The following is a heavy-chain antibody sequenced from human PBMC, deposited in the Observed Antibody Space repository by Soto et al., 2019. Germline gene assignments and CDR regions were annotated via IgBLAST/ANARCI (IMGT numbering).Heavy chain of an antibody. CDR2: VNWNGGST. D-gene: IGHD3-10*01. Sequence: PGGSLRLSCAASGFTFDDYGMSWARQAPGKGLEWVSGVNWNGGSTGYADSVKGRFTISRDNAKNSLYLQMNSLRAEDTAVYYCVSGSYYNDPFTPVGYWGQGTLVTVSS. V-gene: IGHV3-20*04. J-gene: IGHJ4*02. CDR1: GFTFDDYG. CDR3: VSGSYYNDPFTPVGY.